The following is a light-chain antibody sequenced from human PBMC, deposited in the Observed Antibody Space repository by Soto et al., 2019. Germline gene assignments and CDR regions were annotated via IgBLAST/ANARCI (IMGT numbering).Light chain of an antibody. V-gene: IGKV1-33*01. CDR3: QQYGNPQPSLS. CDR2: AAS. CDR1: QDISNY. Sequence: DIQMTQSPSSLSASVGDRVTITCQASQDISNYLNWYQQKPGKAPQLLIYAASNLETGAHTTLSGSGSGTDFTFNISSLQPEDIATYYCQQYGNPQPSLSFGGGTKVEIK. J-gene: IGKJ4*01.